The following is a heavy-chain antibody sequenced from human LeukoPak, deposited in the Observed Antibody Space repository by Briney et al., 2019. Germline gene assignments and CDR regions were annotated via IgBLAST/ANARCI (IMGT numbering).Heavy chain of an antibody. Sequence: SETLSLTCTVSGGSISSSSYYWGWIRQPPGKGLEWIGSIYYSGSTYYNPSLKSRVTISVDTSKNQFSLKLSSVTAADTAVYYCARHGVGDQDAFDIRGQGTMVTVSS. V-gene: IGHV4-39*01. CDR2: IYYSGST. D-gene: IGHD2-2*01. CDR3: ARHGVGDQDAFDI. CDR1: GGSISSSSYY. J-gene: IGHJ3*02.